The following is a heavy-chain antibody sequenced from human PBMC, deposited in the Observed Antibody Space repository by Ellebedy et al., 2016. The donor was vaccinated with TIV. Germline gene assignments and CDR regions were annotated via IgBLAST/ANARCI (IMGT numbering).Heavy chain of an antibody. J-gene: IGHJ4*02. CDR2: ISGNGGST. D-gene: IGHD6-13*01. CDR1: GFIFSSYA. CDR3: VKDGPGSGWYY. V-gene: IGHV3-23*01. Sequence: PGGSLRLSCAASGFIFSSYAMSWVRQAPGKGLEWLSAISGNGGSTYYTDSVKGRFTISRDNSKNTLFLQMNSLRADDTAVYYCVKDGPGSGWYYWGQGTLVTVSS.